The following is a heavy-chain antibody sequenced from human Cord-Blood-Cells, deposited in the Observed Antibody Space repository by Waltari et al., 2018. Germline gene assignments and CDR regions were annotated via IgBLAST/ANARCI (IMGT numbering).Heavy chain of an antibody. CDR3: ASLGMWELLSAHDY. CDR1: GYTFTSYG. D-gene: IGHD1-26*01. J-gene: IGHJ4*02. V-gene: IGHV1-18*01. Sequence: QVQLVQSGAEVKKPGASVKVSCKASGYTFTSYGISWVRQAPGQGLEWMGWISAYNGNTNYAPKLQGRVTMTTDTATSTAYMGLRCLRSDDTAVYYCASLGMWELLSAHDYWGQGTLVTVSS. CDR2: ISAYNGNT.